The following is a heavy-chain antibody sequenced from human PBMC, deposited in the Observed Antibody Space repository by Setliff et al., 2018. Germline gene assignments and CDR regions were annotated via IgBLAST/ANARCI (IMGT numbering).Heavy chain of an antibody. CDR3: ARAFYYDFWTFDY. CDR2: ITGSGGGT. CDR1: GFTFRSYA. J-gene: IGHJ4*02. D-gene: IGHD3-3*01. V-gene: IGHV3-23*01. Sequence: PGGSMRLSCAASGFTFRSYAMSWVRQAPGKGLEWVSLITGSGGGTYYADYVKGRFTISRDNSKNTLYLQMNSLRAEDTAVYYCARAFYYDFWTFDYWGQGTLVTVSS.